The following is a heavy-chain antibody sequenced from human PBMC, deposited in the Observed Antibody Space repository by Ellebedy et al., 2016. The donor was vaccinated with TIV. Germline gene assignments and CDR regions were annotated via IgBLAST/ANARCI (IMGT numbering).Heavy chain of an antibody. J-gene: IGHJ4*02. CDR3: ARDMGTVAAPT. CDR1: GGSISTRNW. CDR2: IYHSGTT. D-gene: IGHD6-19*01. Sequence: MPGGSLRLSWDVSGGSISTRNWWSWVRQPPGEGLEWIGEIYHSGTTNYNPSLKSRVTISADTSKNRFSLTLSSVTAADTAVYYCARDMGTVAAPTWGQGILVTVSS. V-gene: IGHV4-4*02.